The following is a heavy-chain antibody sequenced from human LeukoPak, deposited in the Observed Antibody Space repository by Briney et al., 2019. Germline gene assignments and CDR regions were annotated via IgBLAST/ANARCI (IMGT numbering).Heavy chain of an antibody. J-gene: IGHJ4*02. CDR2: INNDGGVT. D-gene: IGHD3-16*01. CDR3: ARGGQGAVDY. Sequence: GGSLRLSCAASRFTFSSHWMHWVRQAPGKGLVWVSFINNDGGVTSYADSVKGRFTISRGNAKNTLYLQMNSLIAEDTAMYYCARGGQGAVDYWGPGTLVTVSS. CDR1: RFTFSSHW. V-gene: IGHV3-74*01.